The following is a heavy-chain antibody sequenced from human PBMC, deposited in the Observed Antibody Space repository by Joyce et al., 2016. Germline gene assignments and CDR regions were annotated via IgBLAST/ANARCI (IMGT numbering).Heavy chain of an antibody. CDR3: TGSRKTGATVFAFDA. Sequence: QVQLVPSGAEVKKHGASVKVSCKVSGYSVSELSMHWIQQAPGKGLEWMGGCDPEKGQTVYGQTFQGRVTMTEDTATGTVYVDLSNLRSDDTAVYYCTGSRKTGATVFAFDAWGQGAMVIVS. J-gene: IGHJ3*01. V-gene: IGHV1-24*01. D-gene: IGHD3-10*01. CDR1: GYSVSELS. CDR2: CDPEKGQT.